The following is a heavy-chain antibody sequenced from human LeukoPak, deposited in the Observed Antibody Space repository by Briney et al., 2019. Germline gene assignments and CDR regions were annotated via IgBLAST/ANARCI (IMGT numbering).Heavy chain of an antibody. J-gene: IGHJ4*02. Sequence: ASVKVSCKASGYKFSSYDINWVRQATGQGLEWMGWMNPNSGSTGYAQKFQGRVTTTRNTSISTAYMELSSLRSEDTAVYYCARRTANIAAAEFDYWGRGTLVTVSS. V-gene: IGHV1-8*03. CDR2: MNPNSGST. D-gene: IGHD6-13*01. CDR3: ARRTANIAAAEFDY. CDR1: GYKFSSYD.